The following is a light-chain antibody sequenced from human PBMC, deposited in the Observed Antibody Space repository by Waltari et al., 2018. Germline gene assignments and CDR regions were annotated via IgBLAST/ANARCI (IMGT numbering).Light chain of an antibody. CDR3: MQGLQIPDT. Sequence: DIVMTQSPLSLPVTPGEPASISCRSSQSLLHSNGYNYLDWYVKKPGQSPQLLISLASNRASGVPDRFIGSGSGTDFTLKISRVEAEDVGIYYCMQGLQIPDTFGQGTRLEIK. V-gene: IGKV2-28*01. J-gene: IGKJ5*01. CDR2: LAS. CDR1: QSLLHSNGYNY.